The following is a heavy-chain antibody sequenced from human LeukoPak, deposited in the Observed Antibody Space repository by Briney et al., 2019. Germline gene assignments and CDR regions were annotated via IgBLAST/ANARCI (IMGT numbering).Heavy chain of an antibody. CDR1: GFTVSSNY. D-gene: IGHD4-23*01. Sequence: GGSLRLSCAASGFTVSSNYMSWVRQAPGKGLEWVSYISSSSSTIYYADSVKGRFTISRDNAKNSLYLQMNSLRAEDTAVYYCASLSLRWSDYWGQGTLVTVSS. CDR2: ISSSSSTI. V-gene: IGHV3-48*04. CDR3: ASLSLRWSDY. J-gene: IGHJ4*02.